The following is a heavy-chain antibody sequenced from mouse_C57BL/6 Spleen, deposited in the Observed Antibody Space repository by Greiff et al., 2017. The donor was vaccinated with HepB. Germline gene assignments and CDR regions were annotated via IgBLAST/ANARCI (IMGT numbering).Heavy chain of an antibody. J-gene: IGHJ1*03. Sequence: DVKLVESGGDLVKPGGSLKLSCAASGFTFSSYGMSWVRPTPDKRLEWVATISSGGSYTYYPDSVKGRFTISRDNAKNTLYLQMSSLKSEDTAMYYCARQTVTTVVARYFDVWGTGTTVTVSS. CDR2: ISSGGSYT. CDR1: GFTFSSYG. D-gene: IGHD1-1*01. CDR3: ARQTVTTVVARYFDV. V-gene: IGHV5-6*02.